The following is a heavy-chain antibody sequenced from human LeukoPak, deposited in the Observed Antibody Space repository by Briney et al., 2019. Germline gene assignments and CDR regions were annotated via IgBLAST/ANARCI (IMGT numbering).Heavy chain of an antibody. V-gene: IGHV1-69*13. CDR3: AGTGYYYDSSGYYSP. CDR2: IIPIFGTA. D-gene: IGHD3-22*01. J-gene: IGHJ5*02. CDR1: GGTFSSYA. Sequence: ASVKVSCKASGGTFSSYAISWVRQAPGQGLEWMGGIIPIFGTANYAQKFQGRVTITADESTNTAYMELSSLRSEDTAVYYCAGTGYYYDSSGYYSPWGQGTLVTVSS.